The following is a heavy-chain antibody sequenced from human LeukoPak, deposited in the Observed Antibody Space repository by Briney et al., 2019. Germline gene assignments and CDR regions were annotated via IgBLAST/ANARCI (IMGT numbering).Heavy chain of an antibody. V-gene: IGHV1-2*02. D-gene: IGHD2-2*01. CDR1: GCTFTGYY. Sequence: ASVKVSCKASGCTFTGYYIHWVRQAPGQGLEWMGWINPNSGGTKYEQKFQGRVTMTRDTSITTAYMELTRLTSDDTAVYYCARDGSWGSTSYSDYWGQGTLVTVSS. CDR2: INPNSGGT. CDR3: ARDGSWGSTSYSDY. J-gene: IGHJ4*02.